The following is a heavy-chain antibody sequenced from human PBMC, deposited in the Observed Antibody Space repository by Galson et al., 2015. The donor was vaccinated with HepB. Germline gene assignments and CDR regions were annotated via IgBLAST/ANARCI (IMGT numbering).Heavy chain of an antibody. V-gene: IGHV3-33*01. J-gene: IGHJ4*02. CDR3: ASDDSSGLDY. D-gene: IGHD3-22*01. Sequence: SLRLSCAVSGFDISSYGMHWVRQAPGKGLEWVAFIWYDESIKDYEDPVKGPFTISRDNSKNTVYLEMKSLRAEDTAMYYCASDDSSGLDYWGQGTRVTVSS. CDR2: IWYDESIK. CDR1: GFDISSYG.